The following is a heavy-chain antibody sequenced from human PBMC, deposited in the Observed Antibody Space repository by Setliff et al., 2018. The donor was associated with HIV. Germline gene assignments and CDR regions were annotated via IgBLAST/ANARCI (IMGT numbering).Heavy chain of an antibody. D-gene: IGHD3-16*02. J-gene: IGHJ4*02. CDR1: GFTFSSYP. Sequence: QPGGSLRLSCAVSGFTFSSYPMTWVRQAPGKGLEWVANINQDGTATFYVDSVKGRFTISRDNAKNSLYLQMSSLRAEDTAVYYCATYYDNVWGNYRYYSFTYWGQGSLVTVSS. V-gene: IGHV3-7*01. CDR3: ATYYDNVWGNYRYYSFTY. CDR2: INQDGTAT.